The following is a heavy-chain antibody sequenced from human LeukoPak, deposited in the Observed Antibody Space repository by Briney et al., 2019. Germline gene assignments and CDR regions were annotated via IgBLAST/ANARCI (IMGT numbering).Heavy chain of an antibody. CDR1: GFAFSSYA. CDR2: ISGSGSGT. V-gene: IGHV3-23*01. CDR3: AKGGIAAAGTSFYFDY. D-gene: IGHD6-13*01. Sequence: GGSLRLSCAASGFAFSSYAMSWVRQAPGKGLEWVSGISGSGSGTYYPDSVKGRFTISRDNSKNTLYLQMNSLRAEDTAVYYCAKGGIAAAGTSFYFDYWGQGTLVTVSS. J-gene: IGHJ4*02.